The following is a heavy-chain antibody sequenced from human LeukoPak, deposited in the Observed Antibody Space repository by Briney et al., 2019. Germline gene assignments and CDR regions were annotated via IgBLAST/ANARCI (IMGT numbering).Heavy chain of an antibody. CDR1: GFTFSSYG. CDR2: IRYDGSNK. Sequence: GGSLRLSCAASGFTFSSYGMHWVRQAPGKGLEWVALIRYDGSNKYYADSVKGRFTISRDNSKNTLYLQMNSLRAEDTAVYYCAKVNGDYYDSSGYSLDYWGQGTLVTVSS. J-gene: IGHJ4*02. CDR3: AKVNGDYYDSSGYSLDY. V-gene: IGHV3-30*02. D-gene: IGHD3-22*01.